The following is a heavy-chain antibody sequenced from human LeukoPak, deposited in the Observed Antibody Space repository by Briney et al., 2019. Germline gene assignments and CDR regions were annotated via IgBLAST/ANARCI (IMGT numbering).Heavy chain of an antibody. D-gene: IGHD2-2*01. Sequence: PSETLSLTCAVYGGSFSGYYWSWIRQPPGKGLEWIGYIYYSGSTNYNPSLKSRVTISVDTSKNQFSLKLSSVTAADTAVYYCARDRYCSSTSCFNWFDPWGQGTLVTVSS. CDR1: GGSFSGYY. CDR2: IYYSGST. J-gene: IGHJ5*02. V-gene: IGHV4-59*01. CDR3: ARDRYCSSTSCFNWFDP.